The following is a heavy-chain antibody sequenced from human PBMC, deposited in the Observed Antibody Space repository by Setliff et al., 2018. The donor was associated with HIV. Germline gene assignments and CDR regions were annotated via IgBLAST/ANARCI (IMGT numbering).Heavy chain of an antibody. D-gene: IGHD3-22*01. CDR3: ARAPGAYYYDSSGYFREEGFDP. Sequence: SETLSLTCTVSGGSISSGSYYWSWMRQPAGKGLEWIGHIYTSGRTNYNPSLKSRVTISVDTSKNQFSLKLSSVTAADTAVYYCARAPGAYYYDSSGYFREEGFDPWGQGTLVTVSS. V-gene: IGHV4-61*09. CDR2: IYTSGRT. J-gene: IGHJ5*02. CDR1: GGSISSGSYY.